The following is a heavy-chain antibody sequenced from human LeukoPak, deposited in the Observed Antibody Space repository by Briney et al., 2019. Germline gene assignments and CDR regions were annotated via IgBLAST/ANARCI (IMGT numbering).Heavy chain of an antibody. CDR2: ISRSGGST. CDR3: ANYRSRFGESNPQYFDY. J-gene: IGHJ4*02. CDR1: AFTFSSYA. Sequence: GGSLRLSCAASAFTFSSYAMSWVRQAPGKGLEWVSAISRSGGSTYYADSVKGRFTISRDNSKNTLYLQMNSLRAEDTAVYYCANYRSRFGESNPQYFDYWGQGTLVTVSS. D-gene: IGHD3-10*01. V-gene: IGHV3-23*01.